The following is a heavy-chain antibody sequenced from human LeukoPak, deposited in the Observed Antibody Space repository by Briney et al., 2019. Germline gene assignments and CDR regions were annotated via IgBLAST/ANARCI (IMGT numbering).Heavy chain of an antibody. Sequence: PGGSLGLSCPASGFPFSDYWLTWSRQPPEKGLEWVANIKQDGYEKYYVDSVKGRFTISRDNAKNSLYLQMNSLRADDTAVYYCARDKIVGPTTLDYWGQGTLVTVSS. D-gene: IGHD1-26*01. J-gene: IGHJ4*02. V-gene: IGHV3-7*01. CDR3: ARDKIVGPTTLDY. CDR2: IKQDGYEK. CDR1: GFPFSDYW.